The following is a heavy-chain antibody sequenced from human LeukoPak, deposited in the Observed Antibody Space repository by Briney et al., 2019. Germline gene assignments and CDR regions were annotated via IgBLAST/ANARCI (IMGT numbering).Heavy chain of an antibody. CDR1: GFTFSSYA. CDR2: ISGSGGSS. J-gene: IGHJ4*02. CDR3: AKGSLSGGTCYFDY. D-gene: IGHD2-15*01. V-gene: IGHV3-23*01. Sequence: PGGSLRLSCAASGFTFSSYAMSWVRQAPGKGLEWVSAISGSGGSSYYADSVKGRFTFSRDNSKNTLYLQMNSLRAEDTAVYYCAKGSLSGGTCYFDYWGQGTLVTVSS.